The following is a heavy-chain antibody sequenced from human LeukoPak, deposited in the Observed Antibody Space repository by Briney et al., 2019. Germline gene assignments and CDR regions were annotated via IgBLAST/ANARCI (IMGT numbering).Heavy chain of an antibody. CDR3: ARMTTVTT. J-gene: IGHJ5*02. CDR2: ISSSSSTI. CDR1: GFTFSNAW. V-gene: IGHV3-48*04. Sequence: GGSLRLSCAASGFTFSNAWMNWVRQAPGKGLEWVSYISSSSSTIYYADSVKGRFTISRDNAKNSLYLQMNSLRAEDTAVYYCARMTTVTTWGQGTLVTVSS. D-gene: IGHD4-17*01.